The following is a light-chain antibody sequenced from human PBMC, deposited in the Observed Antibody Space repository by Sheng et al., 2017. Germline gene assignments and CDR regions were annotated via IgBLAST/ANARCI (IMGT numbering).Light chain of an antibody. CDR1: QGISSY. Sequence: DIQLTQSPSFLSASVGDRVTITCRASQGISSYLAWYQQKPGKAPKLLIYAASTLQSGVPSRFSGSGSGTEFTLTISSLQPEDFATYYCQQLNTFTPSRFGGGPKVX. CDR3: QQLNTFTPSR. CDR2: AAS. J-gene: IGKJ4*01. V-gene: IGKV1-9*01.